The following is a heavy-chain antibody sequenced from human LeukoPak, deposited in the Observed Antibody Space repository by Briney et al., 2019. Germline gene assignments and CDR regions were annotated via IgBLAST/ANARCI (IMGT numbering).Heavy chain of an antibody. Sequence: GGSLRLSCAASGFTFSSYAMSWVRQAPGKGLEWVAVISYDGSKTYYADSVKGRFAISRDNSKNTLYLQMNSLRAEDTAMYYCTRDHDYGGNDYWGQGTLVTVSS. CDR1: GFTFSSYA. J-gene: IGHJ4*02. V-gene: IGHV3-30*01. D-gene: IGHD4-23*01. CDR2: ISYDGSKT. CDR3: TRDHDYGGNDY.